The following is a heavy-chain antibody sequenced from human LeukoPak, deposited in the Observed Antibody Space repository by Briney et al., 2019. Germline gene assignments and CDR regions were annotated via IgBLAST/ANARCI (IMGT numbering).Heavy chain of an antibody. Sequence: GGFLRLSCAASGFTFSSNWMRWVRQAPGKGLEWVANIKQDGSEKYYVDSVKGRFTISRDNAKNSLYLQMNSLRAEDTAVYYCARNLLHPLGWYFDLWGRGTLVTVSS. D-gene: IGHD3-22*01. V-gene: IGHV3-7*01. CDR2: IKQDGSEK. CDR1: GFTFSSNW. J-gene: IGHJ2*01. CDR3: ARNLLHPLGWYFDL.